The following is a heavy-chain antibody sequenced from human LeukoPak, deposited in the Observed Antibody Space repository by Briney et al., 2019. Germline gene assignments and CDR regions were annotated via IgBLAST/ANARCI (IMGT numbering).Heavy chain of an antibody. D-gene: IGHD3-10*01. CDR1: GFSLSTSGVG. Sequence: SGPTLVKPTQTLTLTCTFSGFSLSTSGVGVGWIRQPPGKALEWLALIYWNDDKRHSPSLKSRLTITKDTSKNQVVLTMTNMDPVDTATYYCAQTRITMVRGVIITVEGLDYWGQGTLVTVSS. CDR2: IYWNDDK. V-gene: IGHV2-5*01. CDR3: AQTRITMVRGVIITVEGLDY. J-gene: IGHJ4*02.